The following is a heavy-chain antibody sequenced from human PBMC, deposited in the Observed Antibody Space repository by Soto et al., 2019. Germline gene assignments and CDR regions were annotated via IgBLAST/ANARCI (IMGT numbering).Heavy chain of an antibody. CDR3: VRGSRIATRVYYYYGMDV. CDR2: VSPDGNPH. D-gene: IGHD6-6*01. CDR1: GFTLKSHS. J-gene: IGHJ6*01. V-gene: IGHV3-30*04. Sequence: QVPLVESGGGVVQPGKSVSLSCAASGFTLKSHSVHWVRQAPGKGLEWLAVVSPDGNPHYLVDSVKGRFTISRDNFKNTVYLQMKSLTIEDTAVYYCVRGSRIATRVYYYYGMDVWGQGTAVTVSS.